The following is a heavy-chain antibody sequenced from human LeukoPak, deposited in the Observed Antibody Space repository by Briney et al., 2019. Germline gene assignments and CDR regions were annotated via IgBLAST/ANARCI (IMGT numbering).Heavy chain of an antibody. J-gene: IGHJ4*02. CDR1: XXTFISYA. D-gene: IGHD5-24*01. Sequence: SSVKXXXXXSXXTFISYAIXWVRQAPGQGLEWMGGIIPIFGTANYAQKFQGRVTITADEYTSKAYMELSSVRSEDTAVYYCARAGVEMATIYSDYWGQGTLVTVSS. CDR2: IIPIFGTA. CDR3: ARAGVEMATIYSDY. V-gene: IGHV1-69*01.